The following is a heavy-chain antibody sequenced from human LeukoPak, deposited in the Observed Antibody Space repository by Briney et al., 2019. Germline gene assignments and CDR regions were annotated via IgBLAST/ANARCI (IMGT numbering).Heavy chain of an antibody. CDR3: ARDYDSSGYYDPH. Sequence: GGSLRLSCAASGFTFSSYEMNWVRQTPGKGLEWVSYISSSGSTIYYADSVKGRFTISRDNAKNSLYLQMNSLRAEDTAVYYCARDYDSSGYYDPHWGQGTLVTVSS. J-gene: IGHJ4*02. V-gene: IGHV3-48*03. CDR2: ISSSGSTI. D-gene: IGHD3-22*01. CDR1: GFTFSSYE.